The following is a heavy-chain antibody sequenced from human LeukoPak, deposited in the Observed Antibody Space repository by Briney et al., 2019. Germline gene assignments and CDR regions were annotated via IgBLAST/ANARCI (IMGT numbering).Heavy chain of an antibody. D-gene: IGHD2-2*01. CDR3: AKDRCLTTTCYVDY. J-gene: IGHJ4*02. CDR1: GFTFSSCA. V-gene: IGHV3-23*01. Sequence: PGGSLRLSCAASGFTFSSCAMSWVRQAPGKGLEWVSAISGSGGSIYYADSVRGRFTISRDNSKNTLYLQMSSLRADDTAVYYCAKDRCLTTTCYVDYWGQGTLVTVSS. CDR2: ISGSGGSI.